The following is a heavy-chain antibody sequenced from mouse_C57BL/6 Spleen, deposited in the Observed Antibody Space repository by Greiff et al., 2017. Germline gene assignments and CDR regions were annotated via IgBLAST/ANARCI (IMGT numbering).Heavy chain of an antibody. CDR1: GYAFSSYW. D-gene: IGHD2-4*01. CDR3: ARSDYDDAMDY. Sequence: VKLQESGAELVKPGASVKISCKASGYAFSSYWMNWVKQRPGKGLEWIGQIYPGDGDTNYNGKFKGKATLTADKSSSTAYMQLSSLTSEDSAVYFCARSDYDDAMDYWGQGTSVTVSS. J-gene: IGHJ4*01. V-gene: IGHV1-80*01. CDR2: IYPGDGDT.